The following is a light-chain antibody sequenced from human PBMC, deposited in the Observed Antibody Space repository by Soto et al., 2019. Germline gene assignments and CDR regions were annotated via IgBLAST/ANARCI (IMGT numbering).Light chain of an antibody. J-gene: IGLJ2*01. Sequence: QSALTQPASVSGSPGQSITLSCTGTSSDVGGYNYVSWYQQHPGKAPRLMIYEVSKRPSGVSNRFSGSKSGNTASLTISGLQSEDEADYYCSSYTNSHTRGVLFGGGTKLTVL. CDR1: SSDVGGYNY. CDR3: SSYTNSHTRGVL. V-gene: IGLV2-14*01. CDR2: EVS.